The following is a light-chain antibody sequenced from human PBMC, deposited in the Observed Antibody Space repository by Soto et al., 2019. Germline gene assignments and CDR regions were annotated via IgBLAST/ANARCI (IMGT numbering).Light chain of an antibody. J-gene: IGLJ2*01. CDR1: SSDIGAYNF. CDR2: DVS. CDR3: SSYVRGNTPCVV. V-gene: IGLV2-14*03. Sequence: QSVLTQPASVSGSPGQSITFSCTGTSSDIGAYNFVSWYQQRPGKAPKLMIFDVSVRPSGVSNRFSGSKSGNTASLTISGLQTEDEADYYCSSYVRGNTPCVVFGGGTKLTVL.